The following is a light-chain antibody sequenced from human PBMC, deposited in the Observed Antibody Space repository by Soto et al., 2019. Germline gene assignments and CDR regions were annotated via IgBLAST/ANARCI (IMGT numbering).Light chain of an antibody. J-gene: IGKJ1*01. Sequence: DIQMTQSPSTLSGSVGDRVTITFRASQTISSWLAWYQQKPGKAPKLLIYKASTLKSGVPSRFSGSGSGTEFAHTISSLQPDDFATYYCQHYNSYSEAFGQGTKVDIK. CDR3: QHYNSYSEA. V-gene: IGKV1-5*03. CDR2: KAS. CDR1: QTISSW.